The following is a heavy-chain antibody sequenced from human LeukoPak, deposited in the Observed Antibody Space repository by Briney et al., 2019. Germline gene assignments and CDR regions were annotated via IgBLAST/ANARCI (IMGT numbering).Heavy chain of an antibody. J-gene: IGHJ5*02. CDR1: GYTFTSYD. V-gene: IGHV1-8*01. CDR3: ARDPIVGATTDWFDP. CDR2: MNPHSGNR. Sequence: ASVKVSCRASGYTFTSYDINWVRQATGQGLEWMGWMNPHSGNRVYAQKFQGRVTMTRNTAISTAYMELSSLRSEDTAVYYCARDPIVGATTDWFDPWGQGTLVTVSS. D-gene: IGHD1-26*01.